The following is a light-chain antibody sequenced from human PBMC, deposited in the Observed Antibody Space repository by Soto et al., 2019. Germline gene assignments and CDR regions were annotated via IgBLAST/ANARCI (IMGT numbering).Light chain of an antibody. CDR1: QSIRSY. J-gene: IGKJ5*01. V-gene: IGKV1-39*01. Sequence: DIQMTQSPSSLAASVGDRVSITCRASQSIRSYLNWYQQKPGEAPNLVIYTASTLQSGVPSRFSGSGSGTDFTLTISSLQPEEFATYYCQQGYDTPLTFGQGTRLEIK. CDR2: TAS. CDR3: QQGYDTPLT.